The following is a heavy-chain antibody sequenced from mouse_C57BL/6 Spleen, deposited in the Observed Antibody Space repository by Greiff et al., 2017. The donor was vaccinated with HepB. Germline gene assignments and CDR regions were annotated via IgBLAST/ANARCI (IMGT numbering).Heavy chain of an antibody. D-gene: IGHD2-3*01. J-gene: IGHJ1*03. CDR2: IYPGNSDT. CDR3: TRCYDGYWYFDV. V-gene: IGHV1-5*01. Sequence: EVQLQESGTVLARPGASVKMSCKTSGYTFTSYWMHWVKQRPGQGLEWIGAIYPGNSDTSYNQKFKGKAKLTAVTSASTAYMELSSLTNEDSAVYYCTRCYDGYWYFDVWGTGTTVTVSS. CDR1: GYTFTSYW.